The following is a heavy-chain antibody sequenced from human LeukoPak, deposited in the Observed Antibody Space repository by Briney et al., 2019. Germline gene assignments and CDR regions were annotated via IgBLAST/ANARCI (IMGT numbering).Heavy chain of an antibody. CDR1: GFTFSSYA. Sequence: GSLRLSCAASGFTFSSYAMSWVRQPPGKGLEWIATIYYSGSTYYNPSLKSRVTISIDTSKNQFSLKLSSVTAADTAVYYCAKEYSYGLWYFDYWGQGTLVTVSS. CDR2: IYYSGST. CDR3: AKEYSYGLWYFDY. J-gene: IGHJ4*02. D-gene: IGHD5-18*01. V-gene: IGHV4-39*02.